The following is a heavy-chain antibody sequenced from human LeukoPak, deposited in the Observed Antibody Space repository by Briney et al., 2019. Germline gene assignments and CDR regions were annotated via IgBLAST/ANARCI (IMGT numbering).Heavy chain of an antibody. CDR2: INPNSGGT. CDR1: GYTFTGYY. J-gene: IGHJ4*02. CDR3: ARDGLERDGYNYAFYYFDY. V-gene: IGHV1-2*02. D-gene: IGHD5-24*01. Sequence: ASVKVSCKASGYTFTGYYVHWVRQAPGQGLEWMGWINPNSGGTNYAQKFQGRVTITRDTSISTAYMELSRLRSDDTAVYYCARDGLERDGYNYAFYYFDYWGQGTLVTVSS.